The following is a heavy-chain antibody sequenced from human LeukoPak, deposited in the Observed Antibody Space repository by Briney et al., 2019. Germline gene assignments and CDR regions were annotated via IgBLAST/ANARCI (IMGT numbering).Heavy chain of an antibody. Sequence: ASVKVSCKASGYTFTSYAMNWVRQAPGQGLEWMGWINTNNGNPTYAQSFTGRFVFSLDTSASTAYLQISSLKAEDTAVYYCAIGPSGYEFDYWGQGTLVTVSS. CDR3: AIGPSGYEFDY. V-gene: IGHV7-4-1*02. D-gene: IGHD5-12*01. J-gene: IGHJ4*02. CDR2: INTNNGNP. CDR1: GYTFTSYA.